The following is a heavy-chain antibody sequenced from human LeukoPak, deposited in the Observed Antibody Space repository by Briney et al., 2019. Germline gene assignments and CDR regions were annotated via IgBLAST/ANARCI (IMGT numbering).Heavy chain of an antibody. J-gene: IGHJ3*02. D-gene: IGHD3-22*01. CDR3: ARDPKPYYYDSSVI. CDR2: IYYSGST. V-gene: IGHV4-31*03. CDR1: GGSISSGGYY. Sequence: PSQTLSLTCTVSGGSISSGGYYWSWIRQHPGKGLEWIGYIYYSGSTYYNPSLKSRVTISVDTSKNQFSLKLSSVTAADTAVYYCARDPKPYYYDSSVIWGQGTMVTVSS.